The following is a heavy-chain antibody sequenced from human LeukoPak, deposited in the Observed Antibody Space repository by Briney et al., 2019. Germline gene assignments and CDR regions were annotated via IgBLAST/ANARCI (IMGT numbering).Heavy chain of an antibody. Sequence: GGPLRLSWAASGFTFSSYGMHGVRQAPGKGLEGVAVIWYDGSNKYYADSVKGRFTISRDNSKNTLYLQMNSLRAEDTAVYYCARVRYYDSSGYSLVGGMDVWGQGTTVTVSS. D-gene: IGHD3-22*01. J-gene: IGHJ6*02. CDR2: IWYDGSNK. CDR3: ARVRYYDSSGYSLVGGMDV. CDR1: GFTFSSYG. V-gene: IGHV3-33*01.